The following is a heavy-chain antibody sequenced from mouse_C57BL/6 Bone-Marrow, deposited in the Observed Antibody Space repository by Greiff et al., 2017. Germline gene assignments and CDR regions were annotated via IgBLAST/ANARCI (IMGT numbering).Heavy chain of an antibody. D-gene: IGHD3-3*01. Sequence: QVQLQQSGAELARPGASVKLSCKASGYTFTSYGISWVKQRTGQGLEWIGMIHPNSGSTNYNEKFKSKATLTVDKSSSTAYMQLSSLTSEDSAVYYCARGWGFDYWGQGTTLTVSA. CDR1: GYTFTSYG. J-gene: IGHJ2*01. CDR3: ARGWGFDY. V-gene: IGHV1-81*01. CDR2: IHPNSGST.